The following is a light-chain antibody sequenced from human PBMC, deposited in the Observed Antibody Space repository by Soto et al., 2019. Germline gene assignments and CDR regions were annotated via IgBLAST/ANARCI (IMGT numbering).Light chain of an antibody. V-gene: IGLV8-61*01. CDR1: SGSVSTTSY. CDR3: SSYTSSSTLV. J-gene: IGLJ2*01. Sequence: QSVVTQEPSFSVSPGGTVTLTCGLSSGSVSTTSYPSWYQQTPGQAPRTLIYTTNARSSGVSNRFSGSKSGNTASLTISGLQAEDEADYYCSSYTSSSTLVFGGGTQLTVL. CDR2: TTN.